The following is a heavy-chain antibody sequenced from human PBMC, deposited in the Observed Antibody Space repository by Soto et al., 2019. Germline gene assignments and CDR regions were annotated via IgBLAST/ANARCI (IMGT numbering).Heavy chain of an antibody. CDR3: AIRASYYDSSGYFYH. Sequence: GGSLRLSCAASGFTFSSYWVHWVRQAPGKGLVWVSRINSDGSSTSYADSVKGRFTISRDNAKNTLYLQMNSLRAEDTAVYYWAIRASYYDSSGYFYHCGQGTLVTVSS. CDR2: INSDGSST. D-gene: IGHD3-22*01. J-gene: IGHJ4*02. CDR1: GFTFSSYW. V-gene: IGHV3-74*01.